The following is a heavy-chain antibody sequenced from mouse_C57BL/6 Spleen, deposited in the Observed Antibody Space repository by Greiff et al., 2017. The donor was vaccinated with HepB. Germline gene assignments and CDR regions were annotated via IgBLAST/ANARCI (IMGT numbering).Heavy chain of an antibody. Sequence: DVKLQESVAELVRPGASVKLSCTASGFNIKNTYMHWVKQRPEQGLEWIGRIDPANGNTKYAPKFQGKATITADTSSNTAYLQRSSLTSEDTAIYYCSRVNYYDYDAWFAYWGQGTLVTVSA. J-gene: IGHJ3*01. V-gene: IGHV14-3*01. CDR2: IDPANGNT. CDR3: SRVNYYDYDAWFAY. CDR1: GFNIKNTY. D-gene: IGHD2-4*01.